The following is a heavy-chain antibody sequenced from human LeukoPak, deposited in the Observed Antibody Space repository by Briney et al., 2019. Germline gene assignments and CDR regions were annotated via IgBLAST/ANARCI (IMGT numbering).Heavy chain of an antibody. V-gene: IGHV1-18*01. CDR1: GYTFTPYG. Sequence: ASVKVSCKTSGYTFTPYGLSWVRQAPGHGLEWMGWISAYNGYTNYAQKLQGRLTMTTDTSTSTAYMELRSLRSDDTAVYYCARVGGGSYYFYFDYWGQGTLVTVSS. CDR3: ARVGGGSYYFYFDY. J-gene: IGHJ4*02. CDR2: ISAYNGYT. D-gene: IGHD1-26*01.